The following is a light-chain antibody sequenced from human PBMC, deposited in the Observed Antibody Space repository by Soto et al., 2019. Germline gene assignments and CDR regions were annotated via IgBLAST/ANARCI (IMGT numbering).Light chain of an antibody. CDR3: SSYTSSSTHNYA. Sequence: QSVLTQPASVSGSPGQSITISCTGVSSDVGGYNYVSWYQQHPGKAPKLMIYDVSNRPSGVSNRFSGSKSGNTASLTISGLQAEDEADYYCSSYTSSSTHNYAFGTGTKVTVL. CDR2: DVS. CDR1: SSDVGGYNY. V-gene: IGLV2-14*01. J-gene: IGLJ1*01.